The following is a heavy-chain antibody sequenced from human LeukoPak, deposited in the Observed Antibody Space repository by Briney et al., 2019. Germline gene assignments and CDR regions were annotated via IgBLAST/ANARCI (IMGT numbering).Heavy chain of an antibody. CDR2: INPTDGSA. CDR1: GYSFTSYG. Sequence: ASVKVSCKAYGYSFTSYGITWVRQAPGQGLEWVGIINPTDGSAGFAQKFQGRVTMTRDMSTSTVYMEVRSLRSEDTAVYYCARGHGSGYTNWFDPWGQGTLVTVSS. D-gene: IGHD3-10*01. CDR3: ARGHGSGYTNWFDP. J-gene: IGHJ5*02. V-gene: IGHV1-46*01.